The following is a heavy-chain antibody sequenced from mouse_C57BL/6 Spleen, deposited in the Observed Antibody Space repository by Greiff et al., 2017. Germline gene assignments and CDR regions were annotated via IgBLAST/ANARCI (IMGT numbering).Heavy chain of an antibody. Sequence: ESGPGLVKPSQSLSLTCSVTGYSITSGYYWNWIRQFPGNKLEWMGYISYDGSNNYNPSLKNRISITRDTSKNQFFLKLNSVTTEDTATYYCARGGWPYAMDYWGQGTSVTVSS. D-gene: IGHD1-1*02. CDR1: GYSITSGYY. CDR2: ISYDGSN. V-gene: IGHV3-6*01. CDR3: ARGGWPYAMDY. J-gene: IGHJ4*01.